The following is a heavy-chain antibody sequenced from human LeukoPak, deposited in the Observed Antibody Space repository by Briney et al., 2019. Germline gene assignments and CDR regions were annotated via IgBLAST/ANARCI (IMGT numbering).Heavy chain of an antibody. V-gene: IGHV1-2*02. D-gene: IGHD6-19*01. J-gene: IGHJ4*02. Sequence: ASVKVSCKASGYTFTGYYVHWVRQAPGQGLEWMGWMNPNTGGTIYAQKFLGRVIMTRDTSISTAYMEVNRLESDDTAVYYCARENNSGWYRKAAFDYWGQGTLVTVTS. CDR2: MNPNTGGT. CDR3: ARENNSGWYRKAAFDY. CDR1: GYTFTGYY.